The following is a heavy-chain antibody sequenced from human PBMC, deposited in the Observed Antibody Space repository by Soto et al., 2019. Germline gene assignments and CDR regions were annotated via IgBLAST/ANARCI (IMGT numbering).Heavy chain of an antibody. J-gene: IGHJ4*02. CDR2: IYYSGST. Sequence: QVQLQESGPGLVKPSQTLSLTCTVSGGSISSGGYYWSWIRQHPGKGLEWIGYIYYSGSTYYNPFLKSRVTISVDTSKNQFSLKLSSVTAADTAVYYCASSTTVRGVRRGERVSFDYWGQGTLVTVSS. CDR1: GGSISSGGYY. V-gene: IGHV4-31*03. D-gene: IGHD3-10*01. CDR3: ASSTTVRGVRRGERVSFDY.